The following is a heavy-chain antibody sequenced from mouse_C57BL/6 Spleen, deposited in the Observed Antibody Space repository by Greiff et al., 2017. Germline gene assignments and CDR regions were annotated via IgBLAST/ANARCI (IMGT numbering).Heavy chain of an antibody. D-gene: IGHD1-1*01. CDR3: ASNYGGGAMDY. J-gene: IGHJ4*01. CDR1: GYTFTGYW. CDR2: IFPGSGST. V-gene: IGHV1-9*01. Sequence: QVQLQQSGAELMKPGASVKLSCKATGYTFTGYWIEWVKQRPGHGLEWIGEIFPGSGSTNYNEKFKGKATLTADTSSNTAYMQLSSLTTEDSAIYYCASNYGGGAMDYWGQGTSVTVSS.